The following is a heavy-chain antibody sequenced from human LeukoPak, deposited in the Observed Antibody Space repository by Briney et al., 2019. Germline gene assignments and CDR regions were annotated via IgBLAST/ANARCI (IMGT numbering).Heavy chain of an antibody. CDR2: ILHSGST. CDR1: GGSITSDTYY. V-gene: IGHV4-30-2*01. D-gene: IGHD3-3*01. CDR3: ARTRDFWSGFFDY. J-gene: IGHJ4*02. Sequence: SQTLSVTCDVSGGSITSDTYYWSWIRQPPGKGLEWIGYILHSGSTYNNPSLKSRVTISVDTSKSQFSLKLSSVTAADAAVYYCARTRDFWSGFFDYWGQGTLVTVSS.